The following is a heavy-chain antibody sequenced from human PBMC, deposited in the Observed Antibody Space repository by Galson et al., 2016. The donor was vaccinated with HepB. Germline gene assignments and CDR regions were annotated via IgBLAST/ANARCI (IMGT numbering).Heavy chain of an antibody. Sequence: CAISGDSVSNNGAAWVWIRQSPSRGLEWLGRTFYRSTWENHYTGSVRNRITISPDTSRNQFSLHLNSVTPEDTAVYYWARAVMLGRGMDVWGQGTTVTVSS. V-gene: IGHV6-1*01. J-gene: IGHJ6*02. CDR3: ARAVMLGRGMDV. D-gene: IGHD3-10*01. CDR1: GDSVSNNGAA. CDR2: TFYRSTWEN.